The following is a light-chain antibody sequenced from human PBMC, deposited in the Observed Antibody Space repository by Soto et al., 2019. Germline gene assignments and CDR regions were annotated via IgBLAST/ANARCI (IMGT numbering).Light chain of an antibody. CDR1: TGPVTSGHY. CDR3: LLSYSGARSYVV. V-gene: IGLV7-46*01. J-gene: IGLJ2*01. CDR2: DTN. Sequence: QAVVTQEPSLTVSPGGTVTLTCGSSTGPVTSGHYPYWFQQKPGQAPRTLIYDTNSKHSWTPARFSGSLLGDKAALTLWGALPEDEAEYYCLLSYSGARSYVVFGGGTKLTVL.